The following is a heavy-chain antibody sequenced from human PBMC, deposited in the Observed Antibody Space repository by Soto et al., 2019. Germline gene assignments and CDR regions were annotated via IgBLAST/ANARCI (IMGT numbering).Heavy chain of an antibody. CDR3: ARLLGSSWSRDAFDI. CDR1: GGSISSYY. J-gene: IGHJ3*02. V-gene: IGHV4-59*08. Sequence: ETLSLTCTVSGGSISSYYWSWIRQPPGEGLEWIGYIYYSGSTNYNPSLKSRVTISVDTSKNQFSLKLSSVTAADTAVYYCARLLGSSWSRDAFDIWGQGTMVTVSS. CDR2: IYYSGST. D-gene: IGHD6-13*01.